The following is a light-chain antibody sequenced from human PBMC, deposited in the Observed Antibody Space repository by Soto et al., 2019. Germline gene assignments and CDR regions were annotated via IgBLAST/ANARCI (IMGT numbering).Light chain of an antibody. CDR3: QQSYNTLLYT. J-gene: IGKJ2*01. Sequence: DIQMTQSPSSLSASVGDRVTITCRASQSISDYLNWYQQKPGKAPKLLIYAASSLQSGVPSRFSGSGSGTDFTLTISSLQPEDFATYYCQQSYNTLLYTFGQGTNLQIK. CDR2: AAS. V-gene: IGKV1-39*01. CDR1: QSISDY.